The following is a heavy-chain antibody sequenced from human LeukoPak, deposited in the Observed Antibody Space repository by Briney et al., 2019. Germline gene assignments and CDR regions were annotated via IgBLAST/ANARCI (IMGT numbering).Heavy chain of an antibody. CDR3: AKSPCCDGWYLHY. V-gene: IGHV3-23*05. D-gene: IGHD6-19*01. J-gene: IGHJ4*02. CDR1: GLTFSTYA. Sequence: GGSLRLSCAASGLTFSTYAMSWVRQAPGKGLEGVAGITNTGVVTLYAHSAKGRPTVSRDNSKDTLYLHMNALRADDPAVYYGAKSPCCDGWYLHYWGQGTLVTVSS. CDR2: ITNTGVVT.